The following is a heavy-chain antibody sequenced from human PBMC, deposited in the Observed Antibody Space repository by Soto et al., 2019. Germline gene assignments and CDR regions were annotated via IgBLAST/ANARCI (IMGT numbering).Heavy chain of an antibody. D-gene: IGHD6-6*01. Sequence: QVQLVESGGGVFQPGRSLRLSCAASGLTFSSYGMHWVRKAPGKGLEWVAVIWYDGSNKYYADSVKGRFTISRDNSKNTLYLQMNSLRAEDTAVYYCARGRPARHKHLDYWGQGTLVTVSS. V-gene: IGHV3-33*01. CDR3: ARGRPARHKHLDY. CDR1: GLTFSSYG. CDR2: IWYDGSNK. J-gene: IGHJ4*02.